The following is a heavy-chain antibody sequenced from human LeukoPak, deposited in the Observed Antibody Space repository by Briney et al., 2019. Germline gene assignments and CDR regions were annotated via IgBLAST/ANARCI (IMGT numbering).Heavy chain of an antibody. CDR2: IKEDGSEK. D-gene: IGHD6-19*01. V-gene: IGHV3-7*01. Sequence: GGSLRLSCTASGFTFSTYWMNWVRQAPGKGLEWVANIKEDGSEKYYVDSVKGRFTISRDNAKNSLYLQMNSFRPEDTAVYSCARSRGVAGTSEFDPWGQGTLVTVSS. CDR3: ARSRGVAGTSEFDP. CDR1: GFTFSTYW. J-gene: IGHJ5*02.